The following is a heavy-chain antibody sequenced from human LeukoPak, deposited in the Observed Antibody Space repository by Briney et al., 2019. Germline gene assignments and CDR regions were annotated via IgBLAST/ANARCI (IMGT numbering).Heavy chain of an antibody. J-gene: IGHJ4*02. CDR2: IYYSGST. V-gene: IGHV4-59*01. Sequence: SETPSLTFTVSGGSISSYYWSWIRQPPGKGLEWIGYIYYSGSTNYNPSLKSRVTISVDTSKNQFSLKLSSVTAADTAVYYCARDGIAALDYWGQGTLVTVSS. CDR1: GGSISSYY. D-gene: IGHD6-6*01. CDR3: ARDGIAALDY.